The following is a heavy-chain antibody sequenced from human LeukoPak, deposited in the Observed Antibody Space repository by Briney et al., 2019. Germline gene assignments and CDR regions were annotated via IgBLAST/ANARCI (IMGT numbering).Heavy chain of an antibody. CDR3: AREPPRYYDGTADSDY. D-gene: IGHD3-22*01. Sequence: ASVKVSCKASGYTFTSYDINWVRQATGQGLEWMGWMNPNSGNTGYAQKFQGRVTMTRNTSISTAYMELSSLRSEDTAVYYCAREPPRYYDGTADSDYWGQGTLVTVSS. CDR2: MNPNSGNT. V-gene: IGHV1-8*01. CDR1: GYTFTSYD. J-gene: IGHJ4*02.